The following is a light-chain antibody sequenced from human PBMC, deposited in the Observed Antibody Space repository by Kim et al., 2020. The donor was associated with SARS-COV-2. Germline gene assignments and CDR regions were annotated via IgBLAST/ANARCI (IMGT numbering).Light chain of an antibody. J-gene: IGKJ4*01. CDR3: QQANSYPPT. CDR2: STS. V-gene: IGKV1-9*01. CDR1: QGISGD. Sequence: IQLTQSPSSLSASVGDRVTITCRASQGISGDLAWYQQKPGAAPKLLIYSTSTLHSGVPSRFSGSGFGTDFTLSIGSLQPEDFATYYCQQANSYPPTFGGGTKVEIK.